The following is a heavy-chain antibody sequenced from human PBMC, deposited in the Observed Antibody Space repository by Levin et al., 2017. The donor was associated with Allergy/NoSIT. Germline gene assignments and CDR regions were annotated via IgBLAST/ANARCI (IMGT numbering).Heavy chain of an antibody. D-gene: IGHD6-6*01. CDR2: ITSTGDT. J-gene: IGHJ5*02. CDR1: GFTFSSYD. Sequence: GESLKISCAASGFTFSSYDMHWVRQATGKGLEWVSAITSTGDTYYPVSVQGRFTISRENAKNSLYLQMNSLGAGDTAVYYCARGRYYSSSSGWFDPWGQGTLVTVSS. CDR3: ARGRYYSSSSGWFDP. V-gene: IGHV3-13*01.